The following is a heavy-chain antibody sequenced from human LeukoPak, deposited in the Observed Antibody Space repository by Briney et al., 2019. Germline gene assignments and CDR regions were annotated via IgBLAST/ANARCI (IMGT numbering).Heavy chain of an antibody. D-gene: IGHD1-26*01. CDR3: ARDPYSGSYGADYYYYMDV. Sequence: GGSLRLSCAASGFTFSSHWMSWVRQAPGKGLEWVANIKQDGSEKYYVDSVKGRFTISRDNAKNSLYLQMNSLRAEDTAVYYCARDPYSGSYGADYYYYMDVWGKGTTVTISS. V-gene: IGHV3-7*01. CDR1: GFTFSSHW. CDR2: IKQDGSEK. J-gene: IGHJ6*03.